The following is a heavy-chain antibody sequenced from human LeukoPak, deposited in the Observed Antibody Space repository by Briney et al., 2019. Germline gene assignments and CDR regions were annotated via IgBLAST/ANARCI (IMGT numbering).Heavy chain of an antibody. Sequence: GGSLRLSCAASGFTFSSYEMNWVRQAPGKGLEWVPYISSSGSTIYYADSVKGRFTISRDNAKNSLYLQMNSLRAEDTAVYYCARDKEKQWLAYFAYWGQGTLVTVSS. D-gene: IGHD6-19*01. J-gene: IGHJ4*02. CDR2: ISSSGSTI. V-gene: IGHV3-48*03. CDR1: GFTFSSYE. CDR3: ARDKEKQWLAYFAY.